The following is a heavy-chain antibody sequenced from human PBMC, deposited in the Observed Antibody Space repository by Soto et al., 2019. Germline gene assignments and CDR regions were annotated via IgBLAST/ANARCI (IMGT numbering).Heavy chain of an antibody. CDR3: ARSEVAAFFWFDP. J-gene: IGHJ5*02. D-gene: IGHD2-15*01. Sequence: SETLSLTCTVSGGSISSYYWSWIRQPPGKGLEWIGYIYYSGSTNYNPSLKSRVTISVDTSKNQFSLKLSSVTSADTAVYYCARSEVAAFFWFDPWGQGHLVTVPS. CDR1: GGSISSYY. CDR2: IYYSGST. V-gene: IGHV4-59*01.